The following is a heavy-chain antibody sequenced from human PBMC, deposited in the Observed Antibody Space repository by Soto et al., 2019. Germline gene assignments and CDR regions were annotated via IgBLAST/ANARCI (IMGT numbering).Heavy chain of an antibody. Sequence: PGGSLRLSCAASGFTFNSFAMSWVRQAPGKGLEWVSSVSGTGDSTYYADSVKGRFTISRDNSKDTLFLQMNSLRAEDTAVYYCAKDPLASSGWYYYFYGVDVWGQGTTVTVSS. J-gene: IGHJ6*02. D-gene: IGHD6-19*01. CDR3: AKDPLASSGWYYYFYGVDV. CDR2: VSGTGDST. CDR1: GFTFNSFA. V-gene: IGHV3-23*01.